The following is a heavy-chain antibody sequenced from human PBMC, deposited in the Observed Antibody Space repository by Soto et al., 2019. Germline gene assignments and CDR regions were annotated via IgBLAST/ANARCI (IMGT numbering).Heavy chain of an antibody. D-gene: IGHD2-15*01. CDR3: ASVLEFYFSGGSCYPGYFAY. CDR2: IYYSGST. J-gene: IGHJ4*02. V-gene: IGHV4-59*01. Sequence: SETLSLTCTVSGGSISSYYWSWIRQPPGKGLEWIGYIYYSGSTNYNPSLKSRVTISVDTSKNQVYLKLSSVTAADTVVYYCASVLEFYFSGGSCYPGYFAYWGQGPLVTVSS. CDR1: GGSISSYY.